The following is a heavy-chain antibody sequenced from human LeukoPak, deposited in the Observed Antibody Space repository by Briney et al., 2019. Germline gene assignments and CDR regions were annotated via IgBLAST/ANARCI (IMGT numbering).Heavy chain of an antibody. D-gene: IGHD2-2*01. CDR3: AVGYCSSTSCPKGAFDI. Sequence: SQTLSLTCTVSGGSISSGDYYWSWLRQPPGKGLEWLGYIYYSGSTYYNPSLKSRVTISVDTSKNQFSLKLSSVTAADTAVYYCAVGYCSSTSCPKGAFDIWGQGTMVTVSS. CDR1: GGSISSGDYY. J-gene: IGHJ3*02. CDR2: IYYSGST. V-gene: IGHV4-30-4*01.